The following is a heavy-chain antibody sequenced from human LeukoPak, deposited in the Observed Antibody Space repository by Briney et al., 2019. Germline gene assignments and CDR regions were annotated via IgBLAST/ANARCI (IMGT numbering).Heavy chain of an antibody. J-gene: IGHJ6*02. V-gene: IGHV1-46*01. CDR2: INPSGGST. D-gene: IGHD5-18*01. Sequence: GASVKVSCKASGYTFTSYYMHWVRRAPGQGLEWMGIINPSGGSTSYAQKVQGRVTMTRDTSTSTVYMELSSLRSDDTAVYYCARGMDTAMDADYYYYYGMDVWGQGTTVTVSS. CDR1: GYTFTSYY. CDR3: ARGMDTAMDADYYYYYGMDV.